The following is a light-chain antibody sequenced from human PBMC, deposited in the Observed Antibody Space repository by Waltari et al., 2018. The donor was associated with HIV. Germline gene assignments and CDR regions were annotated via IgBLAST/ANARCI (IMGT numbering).Light chain of an antibody. J-gene: IGLJ1*01. V-gene: IGLV2-14*03. Sequence: QSALTQPASVSGSPGQSITISCTGTSSDVGAYNYVSWYQQHPGKAPKFIIYDVNKRPSGVSNRFSGSKSGNTASLTISGLQAEDEADYYCSSYTSSHTRVFGSGTKVTVL. CDR2: DVN. CDR3: SSYTSSHTRV. CDR1: SSDVGAYNY.